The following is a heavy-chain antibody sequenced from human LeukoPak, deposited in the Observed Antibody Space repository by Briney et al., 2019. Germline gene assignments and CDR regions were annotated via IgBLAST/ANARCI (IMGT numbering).Heavy chain of an antibody. CDR2: IIPIFGTA. CDR3: ARPDEDRGYSYGYNY. J-gene: IGHJ4*02. D-gene: IGHD5-18*01. Sequence: SVKVSCTASGGTFSSYAISWVRQAPGQGLEWMGGIIPIFGTANYAQKFQGRVTITADESTSTAYMELSSLRSEDTAVYYCARPDEDRGYSYGYNYWGQGTLVTVSS. CDR1: GGTFSSYA. V-gene: IGHV1-69*01.